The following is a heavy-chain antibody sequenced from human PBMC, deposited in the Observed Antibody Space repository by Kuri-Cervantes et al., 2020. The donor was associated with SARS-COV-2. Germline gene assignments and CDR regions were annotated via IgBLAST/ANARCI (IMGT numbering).Heavy chain of an antibody. Sequence: GGSLRLSCAASGFTFSSYGMHWVRQAPGKGLEWVAVISYDGSNKYYADSVKGRFTISRDNSKNIVYMQMNSLRAEDTAVYYCAETPFPWGEGSEMWGQGTTVTVSS. D-gene: IGHD3-16*01. J-gene: IGHJ6*02. CDR1: GFTFSSYG. CDR2: ISYDGSNK. V-gene: IGHV3-30*03. CDR3: AETPFPWGEGSEM.